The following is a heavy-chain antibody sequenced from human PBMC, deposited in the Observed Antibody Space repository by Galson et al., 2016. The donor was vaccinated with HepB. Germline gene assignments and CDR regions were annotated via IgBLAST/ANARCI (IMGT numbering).Heavy chain of an antibody. Sequence: SVKVSCKASGYSFISYGLHWVRQAPGQRLEWMGWINTGNGNTKYSQKFQGRVTISRDTSASIAYMELSSLRSEDTAVYYCARDPPFHLSWGQGTLVTVSS. CDR3: ARDPPFHLS. CDR1: GYSFISYG. V-gene: IGHV1-3*04. CDR2: INTGNGNT. J-gene: IGHJ5*02.